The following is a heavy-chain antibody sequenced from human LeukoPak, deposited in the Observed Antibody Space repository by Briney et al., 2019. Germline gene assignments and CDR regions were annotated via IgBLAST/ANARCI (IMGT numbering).Heavy chain of an antibody. D-gene: IGHD3-9*01. CDR3: ETSRYFDWLPAPGYFDY. CDR2: IYPGDSDT. CDR1: GYSFTSYW. V-gene: IGHV5-51*01. Sequence: GESLKISCKGSGYSFTSYWIGWVRQMPGKGLEWMGIIYPGDSDTRYSPSFQGQVTISADKSISTAYLQWSSLKASATAMYYCETSRYFDWLPAPGYFDYWGQGTLVTVSS. J-gene: IGHJ4*02.